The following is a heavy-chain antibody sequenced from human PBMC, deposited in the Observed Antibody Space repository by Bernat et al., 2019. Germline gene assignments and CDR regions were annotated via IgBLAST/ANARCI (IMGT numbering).Heavy chain of an antibody. J-gene: IGHJ4*02. V-gene: IGHV3-7*02. D-gene: IGHD1-1*01. CDR2: INQDGGEK. CDR1: GFTVSMYW. Sequence: EVQLVESGGGLVQPGGSLRLSCSASGFTVSMYWMSWVRQAPGKGLTWVANINQDGGEKHYVDSVMGRCTISRDKAKNSLYLQVSSLRVEETAVYYCASSPRTGTVDYWGRGTLITVSS. CDR3: ASSPRTGTVDY.